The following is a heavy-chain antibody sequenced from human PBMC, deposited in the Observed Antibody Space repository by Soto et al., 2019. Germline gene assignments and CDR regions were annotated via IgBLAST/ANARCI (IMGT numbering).Heavy chain of an antibody. Sequence: GGSLRLSCEASGFMFSVYWMPWVRQVPEKGPAWDSRIDDDGVPTPYAHPVKGRFTNSRHNDKNPLYLQLDSLRVEDTGMYYGTRGPRPSSPGTGAYWGPGTQVTVSS. D-gene: IGHD3-10*01. J-gene: IGHJ4*02. CDR2: IDDDGVPT. CDR3: TRGPRPSSPGTGAY. V-gene: IGHV3-74*03. CDR1: GFMFSVYW.